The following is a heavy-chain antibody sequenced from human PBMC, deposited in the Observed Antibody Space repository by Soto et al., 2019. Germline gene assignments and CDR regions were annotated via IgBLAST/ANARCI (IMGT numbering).Heavy chain of an antibody. Sequence: SETLSLTCTVSGGPISNGGYYWTWIRQHPGKGLEWIGYIYYSGSTYYNPSLKSRVTISVDTSKNQFSLKLTSVTAPDTAVYYCARAGTDFWSGHEGMDVWGQGTTVTVSS. CDR2: IYYSGST. CDR1: GGPISNGGYY. CDR3: ARAGTDFWSGHEGMDV. J-gene: IGHJ6*02. V-gene: IGHV4-31*03. D-gene: IGHD3-3*01.